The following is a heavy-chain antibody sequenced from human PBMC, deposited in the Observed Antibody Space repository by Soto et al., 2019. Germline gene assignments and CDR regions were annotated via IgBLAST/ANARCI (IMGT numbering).Heavy chain of an antibody. D-gene: IGHD3-16*01. CDR2: INPSGGST. CDR1: ADTFTSYY. CDR3: AREGGISASMDYDYNGMDV. J-gene: IGHJ6*02. V-gene: IGHV1-46*01. Sequence: ASVKVSCKAPADTFTSYYMHWVRQAPGHGLEWMGIINPSGGSTRYAQTFQGRVTMTRDTSTSTVYMELSSLRSEDTAVYYCAREGGISASMDYDYNGMDVWGQGTMVTVSS.